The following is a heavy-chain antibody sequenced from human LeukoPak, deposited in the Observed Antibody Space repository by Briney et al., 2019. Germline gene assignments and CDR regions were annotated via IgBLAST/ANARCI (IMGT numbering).Heavy chain of an antibody. J-gene: IGHJ5*02. CDR2: MNPNSGNT. D-gene: IGHD3-22*01. Sequence: GASVKVSCKASGYTFTSYDINWVRQATGQGLEWMGWMNPNSGNTGYAQKFQGRVTMTRNASISTAYMELSSLRSEDTAVYYCARGDLNYYDSSGYYPWGQGTLVTVSS. CDR3: ARGDLNYYDSSGYYP. V-gene: IGHV1-8*01. CDR1: GYTFTSYD.